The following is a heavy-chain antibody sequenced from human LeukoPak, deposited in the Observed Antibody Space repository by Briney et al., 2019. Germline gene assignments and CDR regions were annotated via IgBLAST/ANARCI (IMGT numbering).Heavy chain of an antibody. Sequence: PSETLSLTCTVSGGSISSYYWSWIRQPPGKGLEWIGYIYYSGSTNYNPSLKSRVTISVDTSKNQFPLKLSSVTAADTAVYYCARGSYYDFWSGYYTGMSEYNWFDPWGQGTLVTVSS. V-gene: IGHV4-59*01. D-gene: IGHD3-3*01. CDR1: GGSISSYY. CDR2: IYYSGST. CDR3: ARGSYYDFWSGYYTGMSEYNWFDP. J-gene: IGHJ5*02.